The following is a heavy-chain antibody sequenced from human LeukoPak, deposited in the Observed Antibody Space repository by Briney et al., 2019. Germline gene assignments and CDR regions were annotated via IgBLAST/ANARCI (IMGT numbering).Heavy chain of an antibody. V-gene: IGHV4-4*09. CDR1: GGFISSYY. CDR2: IYTSGST. J-gene: IGHJ3*02. Sequence: PSETLSLTCTVSGGFISSYYWSWIRQPPGKGLEWIGYIYTSGSTNYNPSLKSRVTTSVDTSKTQFSLKLRSVTAADTAVYYCARNSWDYYDSSGYYHDAFDIWGQGTMVTVSS. D-gene: IGHD3-22*01. CDR3: ARNSWDYYDSSGYYHDAFDI.